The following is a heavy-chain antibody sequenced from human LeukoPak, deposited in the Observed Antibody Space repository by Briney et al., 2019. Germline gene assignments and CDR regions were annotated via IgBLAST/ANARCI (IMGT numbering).Heavy chain of an antibody. D-gene: IGHD3-3*01. J-gene: IGHJ4*02. CDR3: ARSITIFGVVTQTRFFDY. V-gene: IGHV4-59*01. Sequence: PSETLSLTCTVSGGSLSSYYWSWLRQPPGKGLEWIGYIYYSGSTNYNPSLKSRVTISVDTSKNQFSLKLSSVTAAGTAVYYCARSITIFGVVTQTRFFDYWGQGTLVTVSS. CDR1: GGSLSSYY. CDR2: IYYSGST.